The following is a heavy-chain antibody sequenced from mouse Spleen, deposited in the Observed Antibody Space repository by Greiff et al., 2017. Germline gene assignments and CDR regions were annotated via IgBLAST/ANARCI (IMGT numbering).Heavy chain of an antibody. Sequence: EVKLVESGGGLVKLGGSLKLSCAASGFTFSSYAMSWVRQTPEKRLEWVATISSGGGNTYYPDSVKGRFTISRDNAKNTLYLQMSSLKSEDTAMYYCARQMDYFDYWGQGTTLTVSS. V-gene: IGHV5-9*04. J-gene: IGHJ2*01. CDR2: ISSGGGNT. CDR1: GFTFSSYA. CDR3: ARQMDYFDY. D-gene: IGHD2-3*01.